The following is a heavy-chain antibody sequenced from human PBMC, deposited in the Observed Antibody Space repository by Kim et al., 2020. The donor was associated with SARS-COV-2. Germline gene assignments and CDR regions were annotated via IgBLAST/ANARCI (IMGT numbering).Heavy chain of an antibody. D-gene: IGHD6-13*01. Sequence: AGSVKGRFTISRDNSKNALYLQMSSLRAEDTAVYYCARDGGYSSSWYAVYWGQGTLVTVSS. CDR3: ARDGGYSSSWYAVY. V-gene: IGHV3-33*01. J-gene: IGHJ4*02.